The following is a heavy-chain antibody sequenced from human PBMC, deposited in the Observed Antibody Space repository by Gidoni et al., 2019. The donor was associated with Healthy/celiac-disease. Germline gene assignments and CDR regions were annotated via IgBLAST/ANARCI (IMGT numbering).Heavy chain of an antibody. D-gene: IGHD2-15*01. J-gene: IGHJ6*02. V-gene: IGHV3-21*01. CDR3: ASLGYNDYYYYGMDV. CDR2: ISSSSSYI. CDR1: GFTFSSDS. Sequence: EVQLVESGGGLVKPGGSLRLSCAASGFTFSSDSMNWVRQAPGKGLEWVSSISSSSSYIYYADSVKGRFTISRDNAKNSLYLQMNSLRAEDTAVYYCASLGYNDYYYYGMDVWGQGTTVTVSS.